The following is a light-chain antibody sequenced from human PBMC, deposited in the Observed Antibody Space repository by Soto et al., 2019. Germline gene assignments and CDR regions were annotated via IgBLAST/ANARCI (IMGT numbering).Light chain of an antibody. CDR1: SSNIGAGYD. V-gene: IGLV1-40*01. CDR3: QSYDSSLSGSQDVV. CDR2: GNS. Sequence: QAVVTQPPSVSGAPGQRVTISCTGSSSNIGAGYDVHWYQQLPGTAPKLLIYGNSNRPSGVPDRFSGSKSGTSASLAITGLQAEDEADYYCQSYDSSLSGSQDVVFGGGTKLIVL. J-gene: IGLJ2*01.